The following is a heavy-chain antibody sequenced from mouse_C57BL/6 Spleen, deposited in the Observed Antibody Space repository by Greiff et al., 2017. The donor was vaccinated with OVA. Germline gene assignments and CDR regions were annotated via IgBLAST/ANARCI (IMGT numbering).Heavy chain of an antibody. Sequence: VKVVESGAELMKPGASVKLSCKATGYTFTGYWIEWVKQRPGHGLEWIGEILPGSGSTNYNEKFKGKATFTADTSSNTAYMQLSSLTTEDSAIYYCARSAMVTTRAGYYYAMDYWGQGTSVTVSS. CDR1: GYTFTGYW. J-gene: IGHJ4*01. V-gene: IGHV1-9*01. CDR3: ARSAMVTTRAGYYYAMDY. D-gene: IGHD2-2*01. CDR2: ILPGSGST.